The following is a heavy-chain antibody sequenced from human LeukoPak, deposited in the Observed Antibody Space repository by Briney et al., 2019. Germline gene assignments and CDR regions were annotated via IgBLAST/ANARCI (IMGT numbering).Heavy chain of an antibody. D-gene: IGHD3-3*01. CDR1: GVSFSGYY. CDR2: INHSGST. V-gene: IGHV4-34*01. CDR3: ASRNDYDFWSGYLGPPFGMDV. J-gene: IGHJ6*02. Sequence: PSETLSLTCAVYGVSFSGYYWSWIRQPPGKGLEWIGEINHSGSTNYNPSLKSRVTISVDTSKNQFSLKLSSVPAADTAVYYCASRNDYDFWSGYLGPPFGMDVWGQGTTVTVSS.